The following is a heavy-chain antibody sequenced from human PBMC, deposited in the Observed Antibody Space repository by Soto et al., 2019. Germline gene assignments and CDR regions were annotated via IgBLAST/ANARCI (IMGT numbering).Heavy chain of an antibody. D-gene: IGHD1-1*01. CDR1: GFSLSSYA. J-gene: IGHJ6*02. V-gene: IGHV3-30-3*01. Sequence: GGSLRLSCAASGFSLSSYAMHWVRQAPGKGLEWVAVISYDGSNKYYADSVKGRFTISRDNSKNTLYLQMNSLRAEDTTVYFSAIDRLMYNVNDFPYYYNGRDFCAQGTTVT. CDR2: ISYDGSNK. CDR3: AIDRLMYNVNDFPYYYNGRDF.